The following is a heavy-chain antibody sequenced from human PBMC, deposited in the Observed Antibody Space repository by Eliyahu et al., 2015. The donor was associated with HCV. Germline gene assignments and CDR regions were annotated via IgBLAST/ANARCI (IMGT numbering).Heavy chain of an antibody. J-gene: IGHJ4*02. D-gene: IGHD2-21*02. Sequence: QVQXVESGGGVVQPGRSLRLSGXASGXTXXSYGXHWVRQAPGKGLEGVAVMWYDGSNKYYADSVKGRFTISRDNSKNTLYLQMNSLRDEDTAVYYCARAPYLAYCGGDCYSFDYWGQGTLVTVSS. CDR1: GXTXXSYG. CDR2: MWYDGSNK. CDR3: ARAPYLAYCGGDCYSFDY. V-gene: IGHV3-33*01.